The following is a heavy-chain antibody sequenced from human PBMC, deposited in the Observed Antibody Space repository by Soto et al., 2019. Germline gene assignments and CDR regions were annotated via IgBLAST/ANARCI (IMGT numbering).Heavy chain of an antibody. Sequence: SETLSLTCSVSGDSISSADYFWTWIRQSPGKGLEWMGYIYNGGRTFYRPSLESRINMSLDATKNSYSLRLTSVTAADTAVYYCARAPVGMDSINFFDHWGQGILVTVSS. J-gene: IGHJ4*02. CDR2: IYNGGRT. CDR3: ARAPVGMDSINFFDH. CDR1: GDSISSADYF. V-gene: IGHV4-30-4*01. D-gene: IGHD2-8*01.